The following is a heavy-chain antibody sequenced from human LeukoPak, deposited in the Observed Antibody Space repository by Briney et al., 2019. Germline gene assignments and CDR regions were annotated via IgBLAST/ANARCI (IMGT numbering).Heavy chain of an antibody. V-gene: IGHV1-18*01. J-gene: IGHJ4*02. Sequence: ASVKVSCKASGYTFSSYGISWVRQAPGQGLEWMGWISAYNGDTNYAQKVQGRVTMTTDTSTSTAYMELRSLKSDDTAVYYCARDPSGSFDLDYWGQGTLVTVSS. CDR1: GYTFSSYG. CDR2: ISAYNGDT. D-gene: IGHD1-26*01. CDR3: ARDPSGSFDLDY.